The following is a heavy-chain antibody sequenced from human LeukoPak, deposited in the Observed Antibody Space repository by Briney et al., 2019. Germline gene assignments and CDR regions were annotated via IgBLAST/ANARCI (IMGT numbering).Heavy chain of an antibody. D-gene: IGHD6-19*01. V-gene: IGHV3-23*01. CDR2: ISCSGGST. Sequence: PGGSLRLSCAASGFTFSSYAMSWVRQAPAKGLEGVSAISCSGGSTYYADSVRARFTISRHNSKNTLNLQMNSQRAEDTAVYYCAKAEVAGTVGATDYWGQGTLVTVSS. CDR3: AKAEVAGTVGATDY. CDR1: GFTFSSYA. J-gene: IGHJ4*02.